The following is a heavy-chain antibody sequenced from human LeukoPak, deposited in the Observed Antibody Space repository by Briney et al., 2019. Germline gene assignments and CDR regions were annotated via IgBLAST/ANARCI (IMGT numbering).Heavy chain of an antibody. V-gene: IGHV3-30*18. J-gene: IGHJ3*02. CDR2: ISYDGSNK. Sequence: GGSLRLSCAASGFTFSSYGMHWVRQAPGKGLEWVAVISYDGSNKYYADSVKGRFTISRDNPKNTLYLQMNSLRAEDTAVYYCAKEEGDGYMQARDAFDIWGQGTMVTVSS. CDR1: GFTFSSYG. D-gene: IGHD5-24*01. CDR3: AKEEGDGYMQARDAFDI.